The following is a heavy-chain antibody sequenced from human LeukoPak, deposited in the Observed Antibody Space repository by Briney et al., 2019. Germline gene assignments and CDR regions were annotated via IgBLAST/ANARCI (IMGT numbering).Heavy chain of an antibody. CDR1: GFTFSSYA. CDR3: ARVRGRYSSGWYSY. D-gene: IGHD6-19*01. V-gene: IGHV3-30-3*01. CDR2: ISYDGSNK. J-gene: IGHJ4*02. Sequence: GGSLRLSCAASGFTFSSYAMHWVRQAPGKGLEWVAVISYDGSNKYYADSVKGRFTISRDNSKNTLYLQMNSLRAEDTAVYYCARVRGRYSSGWYSYWGQGTLVTVSS.